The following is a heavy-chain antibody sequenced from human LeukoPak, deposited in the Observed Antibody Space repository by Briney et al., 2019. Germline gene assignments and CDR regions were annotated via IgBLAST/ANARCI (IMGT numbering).Heavy chain of an antibody. CDR1: GYTFSNYD. J-gene: IGHJ4*02. D-gene: IGHD3-16*01. Sequence: ASVKVSCKASGYTFSNYDINWVRQATGQGLEWIGWMNPNSGDTGYAQKFQGRVTMTRHTSISTAYMELNSLRSEDTAVHYCVRWGGKEMDTDFDYWGQGTLVTVSS. CDR2: MNPNSGDT. CDR3: VRWGGKEMDTDFDY. V-gene: IGHV1-8*01.